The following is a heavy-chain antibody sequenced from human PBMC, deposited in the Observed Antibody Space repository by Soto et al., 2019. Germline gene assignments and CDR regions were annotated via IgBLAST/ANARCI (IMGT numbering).Heavy chain of an antibody. D-gene: IGHD3-16*01. J-gene: IGHJ5*02. V-gene: IGHV1-3*05. CDR1: GYTFTSYP. CDR2: INAGNGDT. Sequence: QVQLVQSGAEEKKPGASVKVSCKASGYTFTSYPMHWVRQAPGQRLEWMGWINAGNGDTKYSQRFQGRVPVTRDTSASTAYMEMSSVRAEDTAVYYCARDRGGSTGRFDPWGQGTLVTVSS. CDR3: ARDRGGSTGRFDP.